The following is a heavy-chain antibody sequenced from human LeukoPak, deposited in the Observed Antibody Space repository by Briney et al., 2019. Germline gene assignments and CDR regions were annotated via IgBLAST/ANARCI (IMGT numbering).Heavy chain of an antibody. J-gene: IGHJ4*02. V-gene: IGHV4-34*01. D-gene: IGHD3-9*01. CDR1: GGSFSAYY. CDR2: INHSGST. CDR3: ARGGHISYYDILTGYYNSLGYFDY. Sequence: SETLSLTCAVYGGSFSAYYWSWIRQSPGKGLEWIGEINHSGSTNYNPSLESRVTISVDTSKNQFSLKLSSVTAADTAVYYCARGGHISYYDILTGYYNSLGYFDYWGQGTLVTVSS.